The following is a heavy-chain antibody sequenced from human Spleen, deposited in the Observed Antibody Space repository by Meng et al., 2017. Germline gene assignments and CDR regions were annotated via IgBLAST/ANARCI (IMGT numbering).Heavy chain of an antibody. CDR1: GFTFSSYA. CDR2: ISGSGGST. D-gene: IGHD3-22*01. J-gene: IGHJ4*02. V-gene: IGHV3-23*01. Sequence: LSLTCAASGFTFSSYAMSWVRQAPGKGLEWVSAISGSGGSTYYADSVKGRFTISRDNSKNTLFLQMNSLRAEDTAVYYCAKDRFLTMVVVAYFDYWGQGTRVTVSS. CDR3: AKDRFLTMVVVAYFDY.